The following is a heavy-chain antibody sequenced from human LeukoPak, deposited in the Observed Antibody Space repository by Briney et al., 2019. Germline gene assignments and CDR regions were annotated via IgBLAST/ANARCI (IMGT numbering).Heavy chain of an antibody. D-gene: IGHD3-10*01. CDR1: GFSLSTSGVG. CDR3: AHSRVVGAITMVRGVIPLFDY. J-gene: IGHJ4*02. V-gene: IGHV2-5*02. Sequence: SGPTLVNPTQTLTLTCTFSGFSLSTSGVGVGWIRQPPVKALEWLALIYWDDDKRYSPSLKSRLTITKDTSKNQVVLTMTNMDPVDTATYYCAHSRVVGAITMVRGVIPLFDYWGQGTLVTVSS. CDR2: IYWDDDK.